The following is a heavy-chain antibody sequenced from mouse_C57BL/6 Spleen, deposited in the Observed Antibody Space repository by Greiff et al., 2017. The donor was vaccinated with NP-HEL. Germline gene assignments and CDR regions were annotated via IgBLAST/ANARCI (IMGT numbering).Heavy chain of an antibody. CDR3: ARGGYGSSYGYAMDY. CDR2: IDPSDSYT. D-gene: IGHD1-1*01. CDR1: GYTFTSYW. V-gene: IGHV1-59*01. J-gene: IGHJ4*01. Sequence: VQLQQPGAELVRPGTSVKLSCKASGYTFTSYWMHWVKQRPGQGLEWIGVIDPSDSYTNYNQKFKGKATLTVDTSSSTAYMQRSSLTSEDSAVYYCARGGYGSSYGYAMDYWGQGTSVTVSS.